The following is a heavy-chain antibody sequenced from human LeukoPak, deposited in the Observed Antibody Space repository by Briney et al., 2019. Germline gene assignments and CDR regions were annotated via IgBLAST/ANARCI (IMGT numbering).Heavy chain of an antibody. Sequence: SETLSLTCTVSGGSISSYYWSWIRQPPGKGLEWIGYIYYSGSTNYNPSLKSRVTISVDTYKNHFSLKLRFVTAADTAVYYCARVRCSGGSCPYYYYYYYMDVWGKGTTVTVSS. CDR3: ARVRCSGGSCPYYYYYYYMDV. CDR2: IYYSGST. V-gene: IGHV4-59*12. CDR1: GGSISSYY. D-gene: IGHD2-15*01. J-gene: IGHJ6*03.